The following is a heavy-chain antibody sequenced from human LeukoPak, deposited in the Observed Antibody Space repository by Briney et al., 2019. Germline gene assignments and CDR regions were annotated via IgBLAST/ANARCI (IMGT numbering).Heavy chain of an antibody. V-gene: IGHV1-69*13. CDR2: IIPIFGTA. D-gene: IGHD5-18*01. Sequence: SVKVSCKASGGTFISYAISWVRQAPGQGLEWMGGIIPIFGTANYAQKFQGRVTITADESTSTAYMELSSLRSEDTAVYYCAREWIQLWGAHMDVWGKGPTVTISS. CDR1: GGTFISYA. J-gene: IGHJ6*03. CDR3: AREWIQLWGAHMDV.